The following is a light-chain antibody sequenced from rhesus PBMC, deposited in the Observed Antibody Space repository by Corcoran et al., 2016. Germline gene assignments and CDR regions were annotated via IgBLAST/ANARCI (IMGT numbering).Light chain of an antibody. CDR1: QSVSRS. CDR3: HQYSNWWT. V-gene: IGKV3-42*03. CDR2: GAS. J-gene: IGKJ1*01. Sequence: EILLTQSPATLSLSTGERATLSCRASQSVSRSLVWYQQKPEQAPRLLIYGASNRAPGTPDRFSGSGSGTDFTLTINSLEPEDFAVYSCHQYSNWWTFGQGTKVEIK.